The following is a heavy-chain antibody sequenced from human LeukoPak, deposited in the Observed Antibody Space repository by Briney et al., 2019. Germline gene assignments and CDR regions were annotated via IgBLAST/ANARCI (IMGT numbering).Heavy chain of an antibody. J-gene: IGHJ4*02. Sequence: SETLSLTCDVSGVSINTCCYYWTWIRQPPGKGLEGIGYRYYSGSTRYNSSLRSRLTISLDSSKNQFSLRLTSVTAADTAVYYCARGRSYGFDFDSWGPGTLVIVSS. V-gene: IGHV4-61*01. D-gene: IGHD5-18*01. CDR1: GVSINTCCYY. CDR2: RYYSGST. CDR3: ARGRSYGFDFDS.